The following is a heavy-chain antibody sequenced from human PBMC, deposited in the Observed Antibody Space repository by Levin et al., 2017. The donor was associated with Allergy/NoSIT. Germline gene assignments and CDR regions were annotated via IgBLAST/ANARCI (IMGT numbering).Heavy chain of an antibody. CDR3: AREAIVATTYYYYGMDV. CDR1: GYSISSGYY. Sequence: SQTLSLTCAVSGYSISSGYYWGWIRQPPGKGLEWIGSIYHSGSTYYNPSLKSRVTISVDTSKNQFSLKLSSVTAADTAVYYCAREAIVATTYYYYGMDVRGQGTTVTVSS. V-gene: IGHV4-38-2*02. CDR2: IYHSGST. J-gene: IGHJ6*02. D-gene: IGHD5-12*01.